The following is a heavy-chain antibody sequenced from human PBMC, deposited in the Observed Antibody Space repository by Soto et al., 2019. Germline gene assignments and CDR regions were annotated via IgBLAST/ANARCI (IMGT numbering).Heavy chain of an antibody. V-gene: IGHV4-31*03. CDR2: IYYSGST. CDR3: AVIAAAVYNRFDP. J-gene: IGHJ5*02. CDR1: GGSISSGGYF. D-gene: IGHD6-13*01. Sequence: SETLSLTCTVSGGSISSGGYFWSCIRQHPGKGLEWIGYIYYSGSTYYNPSLKSRVTISVDTSKNQFSLKLSSVTAADTAVYYCAVIAAAVYNRFDPWGQGTLVTVSS.